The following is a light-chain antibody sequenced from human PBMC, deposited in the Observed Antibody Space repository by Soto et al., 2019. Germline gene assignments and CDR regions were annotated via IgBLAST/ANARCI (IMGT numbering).Light chain of an antibody. Sequence: EIVLTQSPGTLSLSPGERATLSCRASQSVNSNYLTWYQQKPGQAPRLLIYGASSRATDIPDRFSGSGSGTDFTLPISRLEPEDFAVYYCQQYGSSVWTFGQGTKVEIK. V-gene: IGKV3-20*01. CDR3: QQYGSSVWT. CDR1: QSVNSNY. J-gene: IGKJ1*01. CDR2: GAS.